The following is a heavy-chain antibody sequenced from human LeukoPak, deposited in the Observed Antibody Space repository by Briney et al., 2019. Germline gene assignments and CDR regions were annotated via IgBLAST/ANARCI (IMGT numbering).Heavy chain of an antibody. J-gene: IGHJ4*02. CDR1: GYTFTSYG. D-gene: IGHD3-22*01. Sequence: GASVKVSCKASGYTFTSYGISWVRQAPGQGLEWMGWTSAYNGNTNYAQKLQGRVTMTTDTSTSTAYMELRSLRSDDTAVYYCAASSYYDSSGYSRWGQGTLVTVSS. CDR3: AASSYYDSSGYSR. CDR2: TSAYNGNT. V-gene: IGHV1-18*01.